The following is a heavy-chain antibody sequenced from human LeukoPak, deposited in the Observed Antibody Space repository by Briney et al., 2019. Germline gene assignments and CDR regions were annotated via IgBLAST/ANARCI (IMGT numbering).Heavy chain of an antibody. CDR1: GFTFSTYG. CDR3: ARDYDHYFDY. CDR2: IWYDGSKK. J-gene: IGHJ4*02. Sequence: GGSLRLSCAVSGFTFSTYGIHWVRQAPGKGLEWVAVIWYDGSKKYYADSVKGRFTISRDNSENTLYLQMNTLRVEDTAVYYCARDYDHYFDYRGQGTLVTVSS. V-gene: IGHV3-33*01. D-gene: IGHD3-16*01.